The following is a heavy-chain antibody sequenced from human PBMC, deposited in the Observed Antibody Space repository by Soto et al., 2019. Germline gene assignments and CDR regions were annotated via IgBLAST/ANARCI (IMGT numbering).Heavy chain of an antibody. V-gene: IGHV3-30-3*01. J-gene: IGHJ6*02. Sequence: QVQLVESGGGVVQPGRSLRLSCAASGFNSSTYAMHWVRQAPGKGLEWVTIISHDGSTKYCADSVKGRFTISRDNSKNTMHLQMNSLKAEDSAVYYCARDRVTLVRGVLLDYGMDVWGQGTKVTVYS. CDR3: ARDRVTLVRGVLLDYGMDV. D-gene: IGHD3-10*01. CDR1: GFNSSTYA. CDR2: ISHDGSTK.